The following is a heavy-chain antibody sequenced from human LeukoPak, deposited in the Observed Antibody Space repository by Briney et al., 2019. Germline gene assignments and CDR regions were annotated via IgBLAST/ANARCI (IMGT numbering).Heavy chain of an antibody. CDR1: GGSISSYY. CDR2: IYYSGST. CDR3: GGTMVRGVIDYWYFDL. V-gene: IGHV4-59*01. D-gene: IGHD3-10*01. Sequence: SETLSLTCTVSGGSISSYYWSWIRQPPAKGLEWIGYIYYSGSTNYNPSLKSRVTISVDTSKNQFSLKLSSVTAADTAVYYCGGTMVRGVIDYWYFDLWGRGTLVTVSS. J-gene: IGHJ2*01.